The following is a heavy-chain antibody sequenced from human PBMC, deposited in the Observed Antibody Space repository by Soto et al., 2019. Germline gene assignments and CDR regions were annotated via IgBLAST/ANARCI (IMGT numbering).Heavy chain of an antibody. CDR1: GGCSSSSSYY. J-gene: IGHJ4*02. Sequence: PSGTLALTCTVPGGCSSSSSYYCGWIRQPPGKGLEWIGSIYYSGSTYYNPSLKSRVTISVDTSKKQFSLKLSSVTAADTAVYYCARNIAAAHTNFLYWCPGTLLTLS. D-gene: IGHD6-13*01. V-gene: IGHV4-39*01. CDR3: ARNIAAAHTNFLY. CDR2: IYYSGST.